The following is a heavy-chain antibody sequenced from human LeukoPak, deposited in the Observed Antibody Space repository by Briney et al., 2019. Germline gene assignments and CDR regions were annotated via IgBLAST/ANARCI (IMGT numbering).Heavy chain of an antibody. V-gene: IGHV3-21*04. CDR3: AKGPYSSGRPNWFDP. Sequence: PGGSLRLSCAASGFTFSSYSMNWVRQAPGKGLEWVSSISSSSSYIYYADSVKGRFTISRDNSRNTLHLQMNNLRAEDTAVYYCAKGPYSSGRPNWFDPWGQGTLVTVPS. D-gene: IGHD6-19*01. CDR1: GFTFSSYS. CDR2: ISSSSSYI. J-gene: IGHJ5*02.